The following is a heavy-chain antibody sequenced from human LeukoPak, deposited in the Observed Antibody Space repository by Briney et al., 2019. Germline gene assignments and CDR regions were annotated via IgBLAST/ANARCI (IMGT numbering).Heavy chain of an antibody. V-gene: IGHV4-34*01. CDR1: GGSFSGYY. D-gene: IGHD6-19*01. CDR3: ARGGAVAGTYFDY. J-gene: IGHJ4*02. Sequence: PSETPSLTCAVYGGSFSGYYWSWIRQPPGKGLEWIGEINHSGSTNYNPSLKSRVTISVDTSKNQFSPKLSSVTAADPAVYYCARGGAVAGTYFDYWGQGPLVSVSS. CDR2: INHSGST.